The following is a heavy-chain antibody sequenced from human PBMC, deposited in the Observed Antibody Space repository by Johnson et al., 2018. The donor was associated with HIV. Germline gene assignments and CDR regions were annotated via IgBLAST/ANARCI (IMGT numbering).Heavy chain of an antibody. Sequence: QVQLVESGGGVVQPGRSLRLSCAASGFTFSSYAMHWVRQAPGKGLEWVAVISYDGSHNYYAASVKGRFTISRDTSKNTLYLQMNRLRAEDTAVYYCARTEITFGGVIDPHDAFDIWGQGTMVTVSS. J-gene: IGHJ3*02. D-gene: IGHD3-16*02. V-gene: IGHV3-30-3*01. CDR3: ARTEITFGGVIDPHDAFDI. CDR2: ISYDGSHN. CDR1: GFTFSSYA.